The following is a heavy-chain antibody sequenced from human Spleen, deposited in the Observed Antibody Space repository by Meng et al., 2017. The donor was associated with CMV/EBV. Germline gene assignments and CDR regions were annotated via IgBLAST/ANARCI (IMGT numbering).Heavy chain of an antibody. D-gene: IGHD2-15*01. V-gene: IGHV3-23*01. J-gene: IGHJ4*02. CDR3: AKGAVVAPVDY. CDR1: GIIFSSAW. CDR2: ISGSGGST. Sequence: LSCTASGIIFSSAWMTWVRQAPGKGLEWVSAISGSGGSTYYADSVKGRFTISRDNSKNTLYLQMNSLRAEDTAVYYCAKGAVVAPVDYWGQGTLVTVSS.